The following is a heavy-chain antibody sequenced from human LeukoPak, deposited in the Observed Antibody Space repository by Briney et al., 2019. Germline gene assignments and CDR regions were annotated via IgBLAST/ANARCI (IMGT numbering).Heavy chain of an antibody. D-gene: IGHD1-26*01. CDR3: TRGRVVGATQDLGA. Sequence: GGSLRLSCATSGFTFSTYIMNWVRQAPGKGLEWVSSISSGSTYIYYADSVKGRFTISRDNAKNSLYLQMNSLRVEDTAIYYCTRGRVVGATQDLGAWGQGTLVTVSS. J-gene: IGHJ4*02. V-gene: IGHV3-21*01. CDR2: ISSGSTYI. CDR1: GFTFSTYI.